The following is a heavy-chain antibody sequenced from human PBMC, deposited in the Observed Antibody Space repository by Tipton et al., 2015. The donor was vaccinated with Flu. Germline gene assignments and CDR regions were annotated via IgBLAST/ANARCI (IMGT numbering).Heavy chain of an antibody. D-gene: IGHD4-23*01. CDR2: LFGAGST. J-gene: IGHJ4*02. Sequence: SLRLSCAASGITVSSNNMNWVRQAPGKGLEWVSLLFGAGSTYYADSVKGRFTMSRDNSKNTLYLQMNSLRAEDTAVYYCVRGLRWCDFWGQGTLVTVSS. CDR3: VRGLRWCDF. CDR1: GITVSSNN. V-gene: IGHV3-66*02.